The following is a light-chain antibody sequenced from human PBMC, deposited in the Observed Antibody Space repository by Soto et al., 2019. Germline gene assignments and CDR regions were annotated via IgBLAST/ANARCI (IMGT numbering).Light chain of an antibody. J-gene: IGKJ4*01. CDR3: QQYDSSQLT. CDR1: ESVSNNY. Sequence: ETVLTQSPATLSLSPGERATLSCGASESVSNNYLAWYQQKPGLAPRLLIYDASSRAAGIPDRFSGSGSGTDFTLTISRLEPEDFAVYHCQQYDSSQLTCGGGTKVDIK. V-gene: IGKV3D-20*01. CDR2: DAS.